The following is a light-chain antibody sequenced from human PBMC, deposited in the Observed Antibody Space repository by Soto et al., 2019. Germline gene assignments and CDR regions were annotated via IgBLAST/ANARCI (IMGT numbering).Light chain of an antibody. CDR3: QQYNTRWT. V-gene: IGKV3-15*01. J-gene: IGKJ1*01. CDR1: QSVGSN. CDR2: GAS. Sequence: EIVMTQSPATLSVSPGERATLSCRARQSVGSNLAWYQQKPGQAPRLLIYGASTRAAGIPARFSGSGSGTEFTLINSSLQSEDSAVYFCQQYNTRWTCGPGTKVEIK.